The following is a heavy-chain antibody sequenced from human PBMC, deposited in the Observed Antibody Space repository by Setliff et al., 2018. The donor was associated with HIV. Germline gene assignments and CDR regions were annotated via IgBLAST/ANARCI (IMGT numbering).Heavy chain of an antibody. CDR2: ISYDGSYI. D-gene: IGHD6-19*01. Sequence: GGSLRLSCAASGFTFSDFAMHWVRQAPGKGLEWVAFISYDGSYIYYADSMKGRFTISRDNSKNTLYLQMSSLRAEDTAVYYCARLGAVAVRSAFDYWGQGTLVTVSS. CDR3: ARLGAVAVRSAFDY. V-gene: IGHV3-30*15. J-gene: IGHJ4*02. CDR1: GFTFSDFA.